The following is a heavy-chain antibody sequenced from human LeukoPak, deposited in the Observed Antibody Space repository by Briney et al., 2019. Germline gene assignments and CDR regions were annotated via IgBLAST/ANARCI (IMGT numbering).Heavy chain of an antibody. CDR3: ASPYYYDSSGYYSAFDI. D-gene: IGHD3-22*01. Sequence: EASVKVSCKASGVTFISYAISWVRQAPGQGLEWMGGIIPIFGTANYAQKFQGRVTITADESTSTAYMELSSLRSEDTAVYYCASPYYYDSSGYYSAFDIWGQGTMVTVSS. CDR1: GVTFISYA. V-gene: IGHV1-69*13. CDR2: IIPIFGTA. J-gene: IGHJ3*02.